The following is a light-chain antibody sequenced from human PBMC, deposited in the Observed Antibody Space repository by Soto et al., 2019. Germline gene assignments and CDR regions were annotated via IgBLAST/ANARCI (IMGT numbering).Light chain of an antibody. Sequence: DIQMTQSPSSLSASVGDRVTITCRASQDISKYLAWYQQKPGKVPKLLIFVASTLQSGVPSRFSGSGSGTDFTLTISSLQPEDVATYYCQKYNSAPWTFGQGTKVEIK. J-gene: IGKJ1*01. CDR3: QKYNSAPWT. CDR2: VAS. V-gene: IGKV1-27*01. CDR1: QDISKY.